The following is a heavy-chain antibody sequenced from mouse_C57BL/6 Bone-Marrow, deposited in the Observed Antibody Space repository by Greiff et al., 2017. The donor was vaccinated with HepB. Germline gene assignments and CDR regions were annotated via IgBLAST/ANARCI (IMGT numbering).Heavy chain of an antibody. Sequence: QVQLQQPGAELVMPGASVKLSCKASGYTFTSYWMHWVKQRPGQGLEWIGEIDPSDSYTNYNQKFKGKSTLTVDKSSSTAYMQLSSLTSEDSAVYYCARIYDGYLSYYAMDYWGQGTSVTVSS. D-gene: IGHD2-3*01. CDR3: ARIYDGYLSYYAMDY. J-gene: IGHJ4*01. CDR1: GYTFTSYW. V-gene: IGHV1-69*01. CDR2: IDPSDSYT.